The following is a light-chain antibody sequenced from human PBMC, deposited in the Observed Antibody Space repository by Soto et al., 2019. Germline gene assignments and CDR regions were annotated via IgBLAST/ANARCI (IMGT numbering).Light chain of an antibody. CDR2: EVS. V-gene: IGLV2-14*01. CDR1: SSDVGGYKF. J-gene: IGLJ3*02. Sequence: QSALTQPASVSGSPGQSITISCTGTSSDVGGYKFVSWYQQHPGKAPKLMIYEVSSRPSGVSNRFSGSKSGNTASLTISGLQAEDEADYYCSSYTTSSTRVFGGGTKVTVL. CDR3: SSYTTSSTRV.